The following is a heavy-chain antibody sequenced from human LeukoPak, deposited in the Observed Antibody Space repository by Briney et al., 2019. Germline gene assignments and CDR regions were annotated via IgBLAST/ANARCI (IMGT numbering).Heavy chain of an antibody. CDR3: STDPRLLIY. J-gene: IGHJ4*01. Sequence: GGSLRLSCVVSGFSFSDSYMTWIRQTPGKGLESLAYISGSGHDINYTDSVKGRFTISRDNAKDSLYLQMNGLRPEDTALYYCSTDPRLLIYWGHGTLVTVSS. CDR2: ISGSGHDI. V-gene: IGHV3-11*01. D-gene: IGHD2-8*01. CDR1: GFSFSDSY.